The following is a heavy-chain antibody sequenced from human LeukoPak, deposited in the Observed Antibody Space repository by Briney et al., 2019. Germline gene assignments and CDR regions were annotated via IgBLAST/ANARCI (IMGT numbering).Heavy chain of an antibody. CDR3: ARHGGSGSSFDY. D-gene: IGHD3-10*01. V-gene: IGHV4-59*08. CDR2: IYYSGST. Sequence: PSETLSLTRTVSGGSVSSYYWSWIRQPPGKGLEWIGYIYYSGSTNYNPSLKSRVTISVDTSKNQFSLKLSSVTAADTAVYYCARHGGSGSSFDYWGQGTLVTVSS. CDR1: GGSVSSYY. J-gene: IGHJ4*02.